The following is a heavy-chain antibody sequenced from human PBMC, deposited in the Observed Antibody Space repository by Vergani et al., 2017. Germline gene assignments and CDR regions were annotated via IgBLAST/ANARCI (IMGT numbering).Heavy chain of an antibody. J-gene: IGHJ4*02. Sequence: VQLLESGGGLVQPGGSLRLSCEASGFTFGDHGIHWVRRAPGKGLEWVALISYDGTNKYYTNSVRGRFTISRDNSKNTLHLQMNSLRADDTAVYYCTKGSRGYTGYFFDYWGQGTLATVSS. CDR1: GFTFGDHG. CDR2: ISYDGTNK. D-gene: IGHD5-12*01. CDR3: TKGSRGYTGYFFDY. V-gene: IGHV3-30-3*01.